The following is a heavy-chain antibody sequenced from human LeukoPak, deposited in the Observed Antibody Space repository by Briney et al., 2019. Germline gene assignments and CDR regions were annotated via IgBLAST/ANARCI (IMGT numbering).Heavy chain of an antibody. CDR1: GFTFSSYA. D-gene: IGHD3-3*01. V-gene: IGHV3-30-3*01. J-gene: IGHJ6*02. CDR3: ARSDPYDFWSGYYSYYYGMDV. Sequence: PGGSLRLSCAASGFTFSSYAMHWVRQAPGKGLEWVAVISYDGSNKYYADSVKGRFTISRDNSKNTLYLQMNSLRAEDTAVYYCARSDPYDFWSGYYSYYYGMDVWGQGTTVTVSS. CDR2: ISYDGSNK.